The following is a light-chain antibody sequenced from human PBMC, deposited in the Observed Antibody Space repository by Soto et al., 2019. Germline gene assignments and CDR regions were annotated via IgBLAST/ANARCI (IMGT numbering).Light chain of an antibody. CDR3: CSYTASDIWV. J-gene: IGLJ3*02. CDR2: AVS. CDR1: NSDVGGYNF. Sequence: QSALTQPRSVSGSPGQSVTISCTGTNSDVGGYNFVSWYQQLPGKAPKLMISAVSQRPSGVPDRFSGYKSGNTASLTISGLQADDEADYFCCSYTASDIWVFGGGTKLTVL. V-gene: IGLV2-11*01.